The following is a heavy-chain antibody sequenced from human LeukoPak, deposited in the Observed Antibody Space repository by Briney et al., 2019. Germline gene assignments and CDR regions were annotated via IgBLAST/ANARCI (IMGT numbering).Heavy chain of an antibody. CDR3: ARSDKYYYGSGSYYIFDY. CDR1: GGSFSGYS. D-gene: IGHD3-10*01. CDR2: IIYSGSS. V-gene: IGHV4-34*12. J-gene: IGHJ4*02. Sequence: SETLSLTCAVYGGSFSGYSWSWIRQFPGKGLEWIGEIIYSGSSNYNPSLKSRVTISVDTSKNQFSLKLTSVTAADTAVYSCARSDKYYYGSGSYYIFDYWGQGTLVTVSS.